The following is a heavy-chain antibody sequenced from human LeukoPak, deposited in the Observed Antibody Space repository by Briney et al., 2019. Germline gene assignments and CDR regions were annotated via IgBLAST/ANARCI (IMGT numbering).Heavy chain of an antibody. CDR1: GFSFSYYN. Sequence: GGSLRLSCEASGFSFSYYNMNWVRQAPGKGLEWISYISSSNADSVKGRFTISRDNAKNSLFLHMNSLRAEDTAVYYCASPFSSYNDGSGYHPYGMDVWGQGTTVTVSS. CDR2: ISSSN. J-gene: IGHJ6*02. D-gene: IGHD3-22*01. V-gene: IGHV3-48*04. CDR3: ASPFSSYNDGSGYHPYGMDV.